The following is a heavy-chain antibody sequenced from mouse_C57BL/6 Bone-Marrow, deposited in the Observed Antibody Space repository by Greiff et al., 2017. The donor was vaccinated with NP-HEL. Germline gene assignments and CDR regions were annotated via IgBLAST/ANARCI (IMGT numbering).Heavy chain of an antibody. CDR3: ARRDYYGSSYDDWYFDV. J-gene: IGHJ1*03. D-gene: IGHD1-1*01. CDR2: IYPRDGST. V-gene: IGHV1-85*01. Sequence: VQLQESGPELVKPGASVKLSCKASGYTFTSYDINWVKQRPGQGLEWIGWIYPRDGSTKYNEKFKGKATLTVDTSSSTAYMELHSLTSEDSAVYFCARRDYYGSSYDDWYFDVWGTGTTVTVSS. CDR1: GYTFTSYD.